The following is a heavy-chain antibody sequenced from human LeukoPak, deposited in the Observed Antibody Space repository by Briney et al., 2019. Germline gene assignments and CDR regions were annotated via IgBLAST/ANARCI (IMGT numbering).Heavy chain of an antibody. CDR2: INHSGST. Sequence: SDTLSHTYYVYGGRFSDYYWTRIRQPPAKRLEWIGEINHSGSTNYNPSLKSRVTISVDTSNNQFSLKLGSVTAADTAVYYCARGTIRDGTREHLYYFDHWGQGALVTVSS. J-gene: IGHJ4*02. V-gene: IGHV4-34*01. CDR3: ARGTIRDGTREHLYYFDH. CDR1: GGRFSDYY. D-gene: IGHD1-1*01.